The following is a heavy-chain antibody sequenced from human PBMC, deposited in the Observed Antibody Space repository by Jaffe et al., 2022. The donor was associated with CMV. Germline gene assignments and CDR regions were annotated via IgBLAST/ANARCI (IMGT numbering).Heavy chain of an antibody. CDR2: IIPFFGTP. V-gene: IGHV1-69*01. J-gene: IGHJ2*01. Sequence: QVQLVQSGAAMKKPGSSVKVSCKASGGTFSSYVISWVRQAPGEGLEYMGGIIPFFGTPNYAEKFQGRLTITADESTSTEYMELSSLRSEDTAVYYCARRAGYCSGGNCDWYFDLWGRGTLVTVSS. CDR1: GGTFSSYV. CDR3: ARRAGYCSGGNCDWYFDL. D-gene: IGHD2-15*01.